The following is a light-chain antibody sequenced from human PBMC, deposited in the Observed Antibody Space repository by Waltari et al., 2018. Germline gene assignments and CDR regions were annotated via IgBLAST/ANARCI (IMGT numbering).Light chain of an antibody. V-gene: IGKV3-11*01. Sequence: SCKANESVSNYLAWYQQKPGQAPRLLIYDASNRAAGIPARFSGSGYGTDFTLTISSLEPEDFAIYYCQQRTNLVTTFGQGTRLDIK. CDR3: QQRTNLVTT. CDR1: ESVSNY. J-gene: IGKJ5*01. CDR2: DAS.